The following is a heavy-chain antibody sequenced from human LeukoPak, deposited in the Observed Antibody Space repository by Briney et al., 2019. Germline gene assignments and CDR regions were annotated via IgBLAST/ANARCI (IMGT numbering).Heavy chain of an antibody. J-gene: IGHJ4*02. CDR1: GGSISNYY. CDR2: ISYSGNT. Sequence: PSETLSLTCTVSGGSISNYYWSWIRQPPGKGLEWIGYISYSGNTTYNPSLKSRVTISVDTSKNQFSLKLSSVTAADTAVYYCATHPPRFCSGGTCSDYWGQGTLVTVSS. D-gene: IGHD2-15*01. CDR3: ATHPPRFCSGGTCSDY. V-gene: IGHV4-59*01.